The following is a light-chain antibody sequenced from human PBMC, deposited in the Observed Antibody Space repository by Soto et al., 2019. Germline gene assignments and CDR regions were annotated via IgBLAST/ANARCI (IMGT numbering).Light chain of an antibody. Sequence: QSVLTQPPSASGSPGQSVTISCAGTSGDVGGYNYVSWYQQYPGKVPKLMIYEVSERPSGVPDRFSGSKSGNTSFLTVSGLQAEDDADYYCLSYADTSYVFXTGTKRTV. V-gene: IGLV2-8*01. CDR1: SGDVGGYNY. CDR3: LSYADTSYV. CDR2: EVS. J-gene: IGLJ1*01.